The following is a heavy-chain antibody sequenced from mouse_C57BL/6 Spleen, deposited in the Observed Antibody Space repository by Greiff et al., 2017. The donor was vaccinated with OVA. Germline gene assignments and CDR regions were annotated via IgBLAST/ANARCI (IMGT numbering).Heavy chain of an antibody. J-gene: IGHJ2*01. CDR3: TEGPHYYGSSYDY. V-gene: IGHV6-3*01. D-gene: IGHD1-1*01. CDR1: GFTFSNYW. CDR2: IRLKSDNYAT. Sequence: EVMLVESGGGLVQPGGSMKLSCVASGFTFSNYWMNWVRQSPEKGLEWVAQIRLKSDNYATHYVESVKGRFTISRDDSKSSVYLQMNNLRAEDTGIYYCTEGPHYYGSSYDYWGQGTTLTVSS.